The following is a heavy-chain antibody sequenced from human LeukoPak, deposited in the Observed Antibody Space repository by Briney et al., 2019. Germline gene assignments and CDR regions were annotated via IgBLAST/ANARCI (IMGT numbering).Heavy chain of an antibody. D-gene: IGHD3-10*01. CDR2: IYYSGST. CDR3: ARAFRGRGNWFDP. Sequence: SETLSLTCTVSGGSISSSSYYWGWIRQPPGKGLEWIGSIYYSGSTNYNPSLKSRVTMSVDTSKNQFSLKLSSVTAADTAVYYCARAFRGRGNWFDPWGQGTLVTVSS. CDR1: GGSISSSSYY. J-gene: IGHJ5*02. V-gene: IGHV4-39*07.